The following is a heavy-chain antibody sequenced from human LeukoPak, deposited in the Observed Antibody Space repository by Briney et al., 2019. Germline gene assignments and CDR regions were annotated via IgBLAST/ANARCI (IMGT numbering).Heavy chain of an antibody. CDR1: GFTFSDYY. J-gene: IGHJ4*02. V-gene: IGHV3-11*04. Sequence: GGSLRLSCAASGFTFSDYYMSWIRQAPGKGLEWVSYISSSGSTIYYADSVKGRFTISRDNAKNSLYLQMNNLRVEDTAVYYCARDQPVGYNYGYPFDNWGQGTLVTVSS. CDR2: ISSSGSTI. CDR3: ARDQPVGYNYGYPFDN. D-gene: IGHD5-18*01.